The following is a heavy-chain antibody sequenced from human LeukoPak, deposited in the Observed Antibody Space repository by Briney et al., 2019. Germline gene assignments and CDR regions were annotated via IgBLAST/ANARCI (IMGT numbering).Heavy chain of an antibody. V-gene: IGHV4-4*02. CDR1: GGSISSSNW. CDR3: ARGGKTGYY. D-gene: IGHD4-23*01. Sequence: PSGTLSLTCAVSGGSISSSNWWSWIRQPPGKGLEWIGEINHSGSTNYNPSLKSRVTISVDTSKNQFSLKLSSVTAADTAVYYCARGGKTGYYWGQGTLVTVSS. J-gene: IGHJ4*02. CDR2: INHSGST.